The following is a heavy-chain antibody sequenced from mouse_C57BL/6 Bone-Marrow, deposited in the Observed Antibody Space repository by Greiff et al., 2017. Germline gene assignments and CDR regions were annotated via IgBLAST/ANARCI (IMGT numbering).Heavy chain of an antibody. D-gene: IGHD2-12*01. CDR1: GYTFTSYW. CDR2: IDPSDSYT. Sequence: QVQLQQPGAELVLPGASVKLSCKASGYTFTSYWMHWVKQRPGQGLEWIGEIDPSDSYTNYNQKFKGKSTLTGDKSSSTAYMQLSRLTSEDAAVYYCAREGYSGDFDYWGQGTTLTVSS. J-gene: IGHJ2*01. CDR3: AREGYSGDFDY. V-gene: IGHV1-69*01.